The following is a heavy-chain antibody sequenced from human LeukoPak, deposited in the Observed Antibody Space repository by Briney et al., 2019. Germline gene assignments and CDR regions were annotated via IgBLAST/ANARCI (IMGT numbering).Heavy chain of an antibody. CDR3: AKVRSSAFGY. J-gene: IGHJ4*02. Sequence: GGSLRLSCAASGFTFNNYALTWVRLTPGKGLECVSAISGDGVSPYYADSVRGRFTISRDNSKNTLNLQMNSLRAEDTAVYYCAKVRSSAFGYWGQGTLVTVSS. CDR1: GFTFNNYA. V-gene: IGHV3-23*01. D-gene: IGHD6-6*01. CDR2: ISGDGVSP.